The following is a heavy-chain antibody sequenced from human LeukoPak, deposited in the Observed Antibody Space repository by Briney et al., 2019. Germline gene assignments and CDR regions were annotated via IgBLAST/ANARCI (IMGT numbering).Heavy chain of an antibody. CDR2: INPNSGGT. J-gene: IGHJ4*02. CDR3: ARGGIAAAGTFGY. D-gene: IGHD6-13*01. Sequence: ASVKVSCKASGCTFTGYYMHWVRQAPGQGLEWMGWINPNSGGTNYAQKFQGRVTMTRDTSISTAYMELSRLRSDDTAVYYCARGGIAAAGTFGYWGQGTLVTVSS. CDR1: GCTFTGYY. V-gene: IGHV1-2*02.